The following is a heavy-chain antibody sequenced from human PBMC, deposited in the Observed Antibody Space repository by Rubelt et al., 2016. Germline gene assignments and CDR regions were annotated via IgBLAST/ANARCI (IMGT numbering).Heavy chain of an antibody. CDR1: GFTFSSYS. CDR2: ISSSSSTI. J-gene: IGHJ4*02. V-gene: IGHV3-48*02. CDR3: ARGLHPPKWLSFDY. Sequence: GSGGGLVQPGGSLRLSCAASGFTFSSYSMNWVRQAPGKGLEWVSYISSSSSTIYYADSVKGRFTISRDNAKNSLYLQMNSLRDEDTAVYYCARGLHPPKWLSFDYWGQGTLVTVSS. D-gene: IGHD3-22*01.